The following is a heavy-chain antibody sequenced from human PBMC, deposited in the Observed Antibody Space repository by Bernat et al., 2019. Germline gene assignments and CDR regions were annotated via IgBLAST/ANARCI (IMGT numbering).Heavy chain of an antibody. CDR2: IYWDEDK. Sequence: QITLMESGPTLVKPTQALALTCNFSGFSLTTTGVGVGWIRQPPGKPLEGLALIYWDEDKRYNPSLKSRLTITKDTSNTQVVLTITNMDPVDTATYYCAHRRGYRNNWDVRYFDVWGRGTLVTVSS. V-gene: IGHV2-5*02. CDR3: AHRRGYRNNWDVRYFDV. CDR1: GFSLTTTGVG. D-gene: IGHD1-1*01. J-gene: IGHJ2*01.